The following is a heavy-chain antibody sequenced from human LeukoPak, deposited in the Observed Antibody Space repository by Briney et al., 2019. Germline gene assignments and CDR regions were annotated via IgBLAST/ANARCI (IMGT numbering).Heavy chain of an antibody. Sequence: ASVKVSCKASGYTFTSYAMHWVRQAPGQRLEWMGWINAGNGDTKYSQEFQGRVTITRDTSASTAYMELSSLRSEDMAVYYCARSAWDYDILTGYHPTFFDYWGQGTLVTVSS. D-gene: IGHD3-9*01. CDR3: ARSAWDYDILTGYHPTFFDY. CDR2: INAGNGDT. V-gene: IGHV1-3*03. J-gene: IGHJ4*02. CDR1: GYTFTSYA.